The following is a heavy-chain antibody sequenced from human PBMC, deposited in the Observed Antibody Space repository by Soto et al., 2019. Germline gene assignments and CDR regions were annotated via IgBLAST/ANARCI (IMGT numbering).Heavy chain of an antibody. V-gene: IGHV4-4*07. CDR3: ASSQIPESRYFDSTYFDY. CDR2: IYTSGST. J-gene: IGHJ4*02. CDR1: GGSISSYY. Sequence: ASETLSLTCTVSGGSISSYYWSWIRQPAGKGLEWIGRIYTSGSTNYNPSLKSRVTMSVDTSKNQFSLKLSSVTAADTAVYYCASSQIPESRYFDSTYFDYWGQGTLVTVSS. D-gene: IGHD3-9*01.